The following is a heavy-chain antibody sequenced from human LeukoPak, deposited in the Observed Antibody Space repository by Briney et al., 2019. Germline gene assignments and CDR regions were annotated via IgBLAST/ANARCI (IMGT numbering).Heavy chain of an antibody. CDR2: IYTSGST. Sequence: SQTLSLTCTVSGGSISSATYYWSWIRQPAGKGLEWIGRIYTSGSTNYNPSLKSRVTISVDTSKNQFSLKLSSVTAADTAVYYCARNSCPSGSCYENRGYFDYWGQGTLVTVSS. CDR1: GGSISSATYY. CDR3: ARNSCPSGSCYENRGYFDY. J-gene: IGHJ4*02. D-gene: IGHD2-15*01. V-gene: IGHV4-61*02.